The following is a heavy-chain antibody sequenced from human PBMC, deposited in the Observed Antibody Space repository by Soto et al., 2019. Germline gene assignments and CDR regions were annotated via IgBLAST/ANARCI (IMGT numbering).Heavy chain of an antibody. CDR1: GDSITTNGYY. V-gene: IGHV4-39*01. J-gene: IGHJ4*02. CDR3: ARSHYTYGLLIDY. D-gene: IGHD2-8*01. Sequence: SETLSLSCSVSGDSITTNGYYWGWIRQPPGKGLQWIGNVYSTGSTFSHPSLTSRVFISVDTSKNKFSLRLTSVTAADTAVYYCARSHYTYGLLIDYWGPGIMVTVSS. CDR2: VYSTGST.